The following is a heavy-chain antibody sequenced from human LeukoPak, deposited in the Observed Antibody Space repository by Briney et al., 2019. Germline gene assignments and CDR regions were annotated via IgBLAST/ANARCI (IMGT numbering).Heavy chain of an antibody. D-gene: IGHD6-13*01. CDR2: INHSGST. Sequence: PSETLSLTCAVSGGSISSGGYSWSWIRQPPGKGLEWIGEINHSGSTNYNPSLKSRVTISVDTSKNQFSLKLSSVTAADTAVYYCARDRQQLVRYAFDIWGQGTMVTVSS. V-gene: IGHV4-34*01. CDR1: GGSISSGGYS. CDR3: ARDRQQLVRYAFDI. J-gene: IGHJ3*02.